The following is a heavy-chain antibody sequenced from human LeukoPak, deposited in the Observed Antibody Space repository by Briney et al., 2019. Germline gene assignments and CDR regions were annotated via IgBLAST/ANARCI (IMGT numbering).Heavy chain of an antibody. CDR2: INPKSGGT. CDR3: ARNLWFGESSDAFDM. J-gene: IGHJ3*02. Sequence: GASVKVSCKASGYSFTGHYMHWVRQAPGQGLEWMGWINPKSGGTNYAQKFQGRVTMTRDTSISTAYMDVSSLRSDDTAVYYCARNLWFGESSDAFDMWGQGTTVTVSS. V-gene: IGHV1-2*02. D-gene: IGHD3-10*01. CDR1: GYSFTGHY.